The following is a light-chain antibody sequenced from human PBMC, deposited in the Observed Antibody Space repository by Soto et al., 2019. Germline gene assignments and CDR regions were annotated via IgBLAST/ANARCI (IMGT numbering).Light chain of an antibody. V-gene: IGKV3D-11*01. CDR3: QQRSNWVT. CDR1: QGVSSY. CDR2: DAS. J-gene: IGKJ4*01. Sequence: EIVLTQSPATLSLSPGERATLSCRASQGVSSYLAWYQQKPGQAPRLLIYDASNRATGIPARFSGSGPGTDFTLTISSLGPEDFAVYYCQQRSNWVTFVGGTKVEIK.